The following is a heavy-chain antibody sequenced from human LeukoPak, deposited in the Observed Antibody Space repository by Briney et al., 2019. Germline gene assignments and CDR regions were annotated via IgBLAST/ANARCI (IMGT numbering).Heavy chain of an antibody. D-gene: IGHD5-24*01. CDR1: GGTFSNYP. Sequence: SVKVSCKASGGTFSNYPIVWVRQAPGRGLEWLGGLIPIYGTANYELRFHGRITLTANESTATAYMELRSLTSDDTAMYFCATHTGGYNYWWFDIWGQGTLVTVSS. V-gene: IGHV1-69*01. CDR3: ATHTGGYNYWWFDI. J-gene: IGHJ5*02. CDR2: LIPIYGTA.